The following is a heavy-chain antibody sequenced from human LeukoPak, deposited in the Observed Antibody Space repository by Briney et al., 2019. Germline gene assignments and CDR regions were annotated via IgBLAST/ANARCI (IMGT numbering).Heavy chain of an antibody. Sequence: ASVKVSCKASGGSFSSYAISWLRQAPGQGLEWMGGIIPIFGTANYAQKFQGRVTITTDESTSTAYMELSSLRSEDTAVYYCARELGDGYNFGFVPWGQGTLVTVSS. J-gene: IGHJ5*02. V-gene: IGHV1-69*05. CDR3: ARELGDGYNFGFVP. CDR2: IIPIFGTA. D-gene: IGHD5-24*01. CDR1: GGSFSSYA.